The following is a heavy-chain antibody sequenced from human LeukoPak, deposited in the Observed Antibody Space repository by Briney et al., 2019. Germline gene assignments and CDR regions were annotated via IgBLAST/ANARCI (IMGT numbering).Heavy chain of an antibody. V-gene: IGHV3-30*18. J-gene: IGHJ4*02. CDR3: AKGRAVVASSPEFDY. D-gene: IGHD3-10*01. CDR1: GFTFSTYG. Sequence: GGSLRLSCAASGFTFSTYGIHWVRQAPGKGLDWVAVISYDGSNKYYADSVKGRFDISRDNSKDTAYLQVNSLRVEDTGVYYCAKGRAVVASSPEFDYWGQGTLATVSS. CDR2: ISYDGSNK.